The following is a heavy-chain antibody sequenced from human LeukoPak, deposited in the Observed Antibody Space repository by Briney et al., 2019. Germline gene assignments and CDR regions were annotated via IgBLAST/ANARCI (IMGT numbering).Heavy chain of an antibody. CDR2: ISRTGNIV. V-gene: IGHV3-48*02. Sequence: GGSLRLSCVASGFSFSNYSMHWVRQAPGKGLEWVSYISRTGNIVYYADSVKGRFTISRDNAKDSLFLQMDSLRDEDTAVYYCANLTHWGQGILVTVSS. CDR1: GFSFSNYS. CDR3: ANLTH. J-gene: IGHJ4*02. D-gene: IGHD2-21*02.